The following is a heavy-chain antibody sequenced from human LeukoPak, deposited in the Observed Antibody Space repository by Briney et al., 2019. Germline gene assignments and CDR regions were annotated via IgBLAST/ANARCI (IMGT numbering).Heavy chain of an antibody. D-gene: IGHD3-10*01. CDR3: ARGDGSGLAAFDI. CDR1: GYSISSGYY. J-gene: IGHJ3*02. CDR2: IYHSGST. Sequence: SEALSLTCTVSGYSISSGYYWGWILQPPGKGLEWIGSIYHSGSTYYNPALKSRVTISVDTSKNQFSLKLSSVTAADTAVYSCARGDGSGLAAFDIWGQGTMVTVSS. V-gene: IGHV4-38-2*02.